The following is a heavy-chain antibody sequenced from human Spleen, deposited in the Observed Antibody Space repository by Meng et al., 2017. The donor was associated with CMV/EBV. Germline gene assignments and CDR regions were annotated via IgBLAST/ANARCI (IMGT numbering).Heavy chain of an antibody. CDR3: ARHSARRYSYGYYYYYGMDV. J-gene: IGHJ6*02. CDR1: GYTFASFW. V-gene: IGHV5-51*01. Sequence: GESLKISCKGSGYTFASFWIAWVRQMPGKGLEWMGMIYPRDSDVRYSPSFEGQVTMSVDKSISTAYLQWSTLKPSDTAMYYCARHSARRYSYGYYYYYGMDVWGQGTTVTVSS. CDR2: IYPRDSDV. D-gene: IGHD5-18*01.